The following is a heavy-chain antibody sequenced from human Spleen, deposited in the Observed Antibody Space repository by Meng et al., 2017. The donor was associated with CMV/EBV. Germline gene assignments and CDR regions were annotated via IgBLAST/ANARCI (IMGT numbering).Heavy chain of an antibody. CDR3: TRERAAADY. V-gene: IGHV3-74*01. D-gene: IGHD6-13*01. CDR2: MNEDGSFI. Sequence: LILSCEASGFTFNYYWMHWVRQGPGKGLEWLTRMNEDGSFINYAKSVKGRFTISRDNAKNTLYLQMTSLRAEDTAVYYCTRERAAADYWGQGTLVTVSS. CDR1: GFTFNYYW. J-gene: IGHJ4*02.